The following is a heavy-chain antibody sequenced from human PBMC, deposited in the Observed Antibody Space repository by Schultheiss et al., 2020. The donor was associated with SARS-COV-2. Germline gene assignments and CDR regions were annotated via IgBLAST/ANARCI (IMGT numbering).Heavy chain of an antibody. CDR2: ISSSSSYT. D-gene: IGHD3-3*01. CDR1: GFTFSSYA. J-gene: IGHJ6*02. V-gene: IGHV3-21*01. CDR3: ARVPAASYYDFWSGYSSYYYYGMDV. Sequence: GGSLRLSCAASGFTFSSYAMHWVRQAPGKGLEWVSSISSSSSYTNYADSVKGRFTISRDNAKNSLYLQMNSLRAEDTAVYYCARVPAASYYDFWSGYSSYYYYGMDVWGQGTTVTVSS.